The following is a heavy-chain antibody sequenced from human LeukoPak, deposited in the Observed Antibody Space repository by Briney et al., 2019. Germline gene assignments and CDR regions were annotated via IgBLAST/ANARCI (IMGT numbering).Heavy chain of an antibody. J-gene: IGHJ4*02. D-gene: IGHD2-2*01. CDR2: INHSRST. CDR3: ARGGYCSSTSCYLVY. V-gene: IGHV4-34*01. CDR1: GGSFSGYY. Sequence: SETLSLTCAVYGGSFSGYYWSWIRQPPGKGLEWIGEINHSRSTNYNPSLKSRVTISVDTSKNQFSLKLSSVTAADTAVYYCARGGYCSSTSCYLVYWGQGTLVTVSS.